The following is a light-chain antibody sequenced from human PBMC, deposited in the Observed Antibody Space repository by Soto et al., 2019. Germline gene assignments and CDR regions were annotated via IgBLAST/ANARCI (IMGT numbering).Light chain of an antibody. CDR3: QQYNRYSEP. CDR1: QTISSW. Sequence: DIQLTQSPSTLSGSVGDRATITCRASQTISSWLAWYQQKPGKAPKLLIYKASTLKSGVPSMFSGSGSGTEFTLPISSLHPDDFATYYCQQYNRYSEPFGQGTKGELK. CDR2: KAS. J-gene: IGKJ1*01. V-gene: IGKV1-5*03.